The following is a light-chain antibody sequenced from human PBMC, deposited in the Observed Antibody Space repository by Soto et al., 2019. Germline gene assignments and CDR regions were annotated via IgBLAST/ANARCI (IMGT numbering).Light chain of an antibody. Sequence: EIVLTQSPATLSLSAGERGTLSCMGMQSVISHLVWYQQNPGQAPRLLIYEASNRATGIPARFSGSGSGTDFTLTISSLEPEDFAVYYCQQRSDWPITFGQGTRLEIK. J-gene: IGKJ5*01. CDR2: EAS. CDR3: QQRSDWPIT. CDR1: QSVISH. V-gene: IGKV3-11*01.